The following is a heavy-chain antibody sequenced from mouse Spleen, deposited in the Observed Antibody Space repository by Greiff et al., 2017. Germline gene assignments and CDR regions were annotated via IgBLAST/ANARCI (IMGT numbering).Heavy chain of an antibody. CDR1: GYTFTSYT. J-gene: IGHJ2*01. V-gene: IGHV1-4*02. D-gene: IGHD2-3*01. CDR3: ARHGYYDY. CDR2: INPSSGYT. Sequence: VQLQQSAAELARPGASVKMSCKASGYTFTSYTMHWVKQRPGQGLEWIGYINPSSGYTEYNQKFKDKTTLTADKSSSTAYMQLSSLTSEDSAVYYCARHGYYDYWGQGTTLTVSS.